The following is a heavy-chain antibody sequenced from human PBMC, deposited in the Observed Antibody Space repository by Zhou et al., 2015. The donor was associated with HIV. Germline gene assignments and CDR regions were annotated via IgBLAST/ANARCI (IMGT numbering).Heavy chain of an antibody. V-gene: IGHV1-58*01. J-gene: IGHJ6*02. CDR1: GFTFTSSA. Sequence: QMQLVQSGPEVKKPGTSVKVSCKTSGFTFTSSAVQWVRQARGQRLEWIGWIVVGSGNTNYAQKFQERVTITRDMSTSTAYMELSSLRSEDTAVYYCARVGIWRELPHYYYYGMDVWGQGTTVTVSS. CDR3: ARVGIWRELPHYYYYGMDV. D-gene: IGHD1-26*01. CDR2: IVVGSGNT.